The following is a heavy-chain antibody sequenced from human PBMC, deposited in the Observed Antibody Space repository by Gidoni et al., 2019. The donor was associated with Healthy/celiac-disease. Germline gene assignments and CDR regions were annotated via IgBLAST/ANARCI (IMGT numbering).Heavy chain of an antibody. J-gene: IGHJ4*02. D-gene: IGHD3-22*01. CDR1: GFPFSSYG. CDR2: IWYDGRNK. V-gene: IGHV3-33*01. CDR3: ARERHYYDSSGYYQGYFDY. Sequence: QVQLVESGGGVVQPGRSLRLSCAASGFPFSSYGMHWVRQAPGKELEWVAVIWYDGRNKYYADSVKGRFTISRDNSKNTLYLQMNSLRAEDTAVYYCARERHYYDSSGYYQGYFDYWGQGTLVTVSS.